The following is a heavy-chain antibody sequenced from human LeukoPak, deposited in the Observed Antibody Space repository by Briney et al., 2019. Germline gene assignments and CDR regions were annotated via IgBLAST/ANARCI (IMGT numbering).Heavy chain of an antibody. D-gene: IGHD1-14*01. V-gene: IGHV3-7*01. J-gene: IGHJ3*02. CDR2: IKQDGSER. Sequence: GGSLRLSCAASGFTFSSYAMSWVRQAPGKGLEWVANIKQDGSERNYVDSVRGRFTISRDNAKNSLYLQMNSLRAEDTALYYCTRGYPGPDAFDIWGQGTMVTVSS. CDR1: GFTFSSYA. CDR3: TRGYPGPDAFDI.